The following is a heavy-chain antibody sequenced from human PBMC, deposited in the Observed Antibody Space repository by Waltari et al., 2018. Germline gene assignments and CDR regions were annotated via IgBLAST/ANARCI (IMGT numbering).Heavy chain of an antibody. CDR1: GFAFSTYW. CDR3: ARGIWKFDY. Sequence: EVQLVESGGGLVQPGGSLRLSCAASGFAFSTYWMTWVRQAPGKGLGWVATIKQDGGEKYYVDSVKGRFTISRDNAKKSLYLQMNSLRVEDTAVYYCARGIWKFDYWGQGTLVTVSS. J-gene: IGHJ4*02. CDR2: IKQDGGEK. V-gene: IGHV3-7*01. D-gene: IGHD2-15*01.